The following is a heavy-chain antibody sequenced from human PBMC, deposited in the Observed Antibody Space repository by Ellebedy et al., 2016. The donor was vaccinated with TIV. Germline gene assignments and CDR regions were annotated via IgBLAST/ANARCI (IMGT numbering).Heavy chain of an antibody. CDR3: ARAHRGWFDP. J-gene: IGHJ5*02. D-gene: IGHD1-14*01. V-gene: IGHV3-13*01. Sequence: GGSLRLSCAASGFTFSNAWMNWVRQAPGKGLEWVSAISGSGGSTYYAGSVKGRFTISREDAKNSLYLQMNSLRAGDTAVYYCARAHRGWFDPWGQGTLVTVSS. CDR2: ISGSGGST. CDR1: GFTFSNAW.